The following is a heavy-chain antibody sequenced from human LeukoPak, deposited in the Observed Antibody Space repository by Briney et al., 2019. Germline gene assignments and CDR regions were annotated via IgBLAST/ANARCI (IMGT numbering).Heavy chain of an antibody. Sequence: SETLSLTCTVSGASISPYYWNWIRQPAGRGLEWIGRLYPSGSSDYNPSLKSRVSISVGTSNNQFSLRVTSVTAADTAIYYCARDLSGSLYFDYWGQGILVTVSA. V-gene: IGHV4-4*07. D-gene: IGHD3-10*01. CDR1: GASISPYY. CDR3: ARDLSGSLYFDY. J-gene: IGHJ4*02. CDR2: LYPSGSS.